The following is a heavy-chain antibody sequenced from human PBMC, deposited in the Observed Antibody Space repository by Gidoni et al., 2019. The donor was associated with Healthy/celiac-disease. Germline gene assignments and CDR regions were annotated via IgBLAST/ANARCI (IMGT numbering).Heavy chain of an antibody. Sequence: QVQLVESGGGLVKPGGSLRLSCAASGFTFSDYYMSWIRQAPGKGLEWVSYISSSGSTIYYADSVKGRFTISRDNAKNSLYLQMNSLRAEDTAVYYCARDAAYYDFWSGYSYYYYYGMDVWGQGTTVTVSS. CDR3: ARDAAYYDFWSGYSYYYYYGMDV. CDR2: ISSSGSTI. CDR1: GFTFSDYY. J-gene: IGHJ6*02. V-gene: IGHV3-11*01. D-gene: IGHD3-3*01.